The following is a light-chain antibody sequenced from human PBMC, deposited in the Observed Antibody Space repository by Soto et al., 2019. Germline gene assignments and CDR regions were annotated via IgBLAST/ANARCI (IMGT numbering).Light chain of an antibody. J-gene: IGKJ2*01. Sequence: IHRAQSPSSVWSSIGDRVNITFRASHNINVYLTWYQQKPVEFPKLLIYAASSLDSGVPSRFSGSGSETDFTLTISSLQPEDFATYYCQQGYVDPYNFGEGTKVDIK. CDR1: HNINVY. CDR3: QQGYVDPYN. V-gene: IGKV1-39*01. CDR2: AAS.